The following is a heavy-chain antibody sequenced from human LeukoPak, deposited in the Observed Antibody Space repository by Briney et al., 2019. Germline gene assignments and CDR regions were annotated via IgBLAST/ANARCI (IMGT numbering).Heavy chain of an antibody. CDR3: ARALPIAVAGTFLDY. V-gene: IGHV1-8*01. Sequence: ASVKVSCKASGYTFTSYDINWVRQAPGQGLEWMGWMNPNSGNTGYAQKLQGRVTMTTDTSTSTAYMELRSLRSDDTAVYYCARALPIAVAGTFLDYWGQGTLVTVSS. CDR2: MNPNSGNT. J-gene: IGHJ4*02. D-gene: IGHD6-19*01. CDR1: GYTFTSYD.